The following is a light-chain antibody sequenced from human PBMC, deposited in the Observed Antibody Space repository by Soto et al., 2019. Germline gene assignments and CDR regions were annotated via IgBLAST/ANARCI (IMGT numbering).Light chain of an antibody. J-gene: IGKJ1*01. V-gene: IGKV1-17*01. Sequence: DIQMTQSPSSLSASGGDRVTITCRASQAISNDVGWDQQKPGKDPKRLIYVASTLDSGVPSRFSGRGFGTDFPLTISGLQPEDFAPYYLLQHDNYPWTFGQGTRVELK. CDR2: VAS. CDR3: LQHDNYPWT. CDR1: QAISND.